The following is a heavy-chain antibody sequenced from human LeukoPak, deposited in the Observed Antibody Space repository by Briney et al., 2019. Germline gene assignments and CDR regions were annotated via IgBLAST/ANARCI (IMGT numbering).Heavy chain of an antibody. CDR2: INHSGST. D-gene: IGHD3-22*01. V-gene: IGHV4-34*01. CDR1: GGSFSGYY. J-gene: IGHJ4*02. Sequence: PSETLSLTCAVYGGSFSGYYWSWIRQPPGKGLEWIGEINHSGSTNYNPSLKSRVTIPVDTSKNQFSLKLSSVTAADTAVYYCARGVWPGYHDSRHPFDYWGQGTLVTVSS. CDR3: ARGVWPGYHDSRHPFDY.